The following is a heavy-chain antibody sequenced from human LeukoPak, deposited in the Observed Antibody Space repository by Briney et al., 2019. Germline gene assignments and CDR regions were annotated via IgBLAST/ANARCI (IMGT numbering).Heavy chain of an antibody. Sequence: SETLSLTCTVSGVSISSYYWSWIRQPAGKGLEWIGRIYTSGSTNYNPSLKSRVTISVDTSKNQFSLKLSSVTAADTAVYYCARDRGYSSSLGPYYFDYWGQGTLVTVSS. CDR3: ARDRGYSSSLGPYYFDY. D-gene: IGHD6-13*01. CDR2: IYTSGST. J-gene: IGHJ4*02. CDR1: GVSISSYY. V-gene: IGHV4-4*07.